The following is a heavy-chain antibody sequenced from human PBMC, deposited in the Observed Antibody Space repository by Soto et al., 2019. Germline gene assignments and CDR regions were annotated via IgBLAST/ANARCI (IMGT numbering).Heavy chain of an antibody. Sequence: PGWSLRLSCAAPGFTFSSYGMHWVRQAPGKGLEWVAVIWYDGSNKYYADSVKGRFTISRDNSKNTLYLQMNSLRAEDTAVYYCARDSITIFGVVIARPMDVWGQGTTVTGSS. CDR2: IWYDGSNK. V-gene: IGHV3-33*01. CDR3: ARDSITIFGVVIARPMDV. D-gene: IGHD3-3*01. CDR1: GFTFSSYG. J-gene: IGHJ6*02.